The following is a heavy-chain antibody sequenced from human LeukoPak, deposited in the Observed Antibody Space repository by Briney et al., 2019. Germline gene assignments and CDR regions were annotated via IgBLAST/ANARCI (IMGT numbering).Heavy chain of an antibody. CDR1: GGTFSSYA. CDR3: ARDELRGPGAFDV. CDR2: IIPIFGTA. V-gene: IGHV1-69*05. J-gene: IGHJ3*01. Sequence: SVKVSCKASGGTFSSYAISWVRQAPGQGLEWMGRIIPIFGTANYAQKFQGRVTITTDESTSTAYMELSSLRSEDTAVYYCARDELRGPGAFDVWGQGTMVTVSS. D-gene: IGHD1-26*01.